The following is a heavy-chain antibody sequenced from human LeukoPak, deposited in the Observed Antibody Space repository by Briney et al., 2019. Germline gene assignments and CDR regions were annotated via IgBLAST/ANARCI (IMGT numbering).Heavy chain of an antibody. CDR2: INHSGST. CDR1: GASFSGYY. D-gene: IGHD2/OR15-2a*01. V-gene: IGHV4-34*01. CDR3: ARALSTALYYYFDY. Sequence: SETLSLTCAVYGASFSGYYWSWIRQPPGKGLEWIGEINHSGSTNYNPSLKSRVTISVDTSKNQFSLKLSSVTAADTAVYYCARALSTALYYYFDYWGQGTLVTVSS. J-gene: IGHJ4*02.